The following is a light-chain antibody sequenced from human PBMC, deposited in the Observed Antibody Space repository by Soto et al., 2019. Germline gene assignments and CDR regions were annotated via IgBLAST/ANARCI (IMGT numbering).Light chain of an antibody. CDR1: QNVDIY. CDR2: DGS. V-gene: IGKV3-11*01. CDR3: QQRKYWPPLT. Sequence: ETVLTQSPDTLSVSPGERVTLSCRASQNVDIYVAWYQQKPGQAPRLLIYDGSNRATGIPARLSGSGSGTDFTLTITSLEPEDFAVYYCQQRKYWPPLTFGGGTRVEIK. J-gene: IGKJ4*01.